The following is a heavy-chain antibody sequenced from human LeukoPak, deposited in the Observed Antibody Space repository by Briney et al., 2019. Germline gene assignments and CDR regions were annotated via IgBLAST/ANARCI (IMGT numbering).Heavy chain of an antibody. CDR2: ISAYNGNT. D-gene: IGHD3-22*01. J-gene: IGHJ3*02. V-gene: IGHV1-18*01. Sequence: ASVKVSCKASGYTFTTYGISWVRQAPGQGLEWMGWISAYNGNTKYAQKFQGRVTMTRDTSISTAYMELSRLRYVDTAVYYCARGFDYYDSSGYNSDAFDIWGQGTMVTVSS. CDR3: ARGFDYYDSSGYNSDAFDI. CDR1: GYTFTTYG.